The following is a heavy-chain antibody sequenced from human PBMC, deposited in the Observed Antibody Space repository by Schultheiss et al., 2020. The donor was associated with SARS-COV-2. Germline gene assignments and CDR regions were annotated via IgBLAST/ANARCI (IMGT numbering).Heavy chain of an antibody. CDR3: ARHGSSYSSGWSHPYNWFDP. Sequence: SQTLSLTCTVSGGSISSYYWSWIRQPPGKGLEWIGYIYYSGSTNYNPSLKSRLTISVDTSKNQFSLKLSSVTAADTAVYYCARHGSSYSSGWSHPYNWFDPWGQGTLVTVSS. V-gene: IGHV4-59*08. CDR2: IYYSGST. CDR1: GGSISSYY. D-gene: IGHD6-19*01. J-gene: IGHJ5*02.